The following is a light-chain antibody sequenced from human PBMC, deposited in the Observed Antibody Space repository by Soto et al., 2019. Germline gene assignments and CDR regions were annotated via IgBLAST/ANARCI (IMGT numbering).Light chain of an antibody. Sequence: QSVLTQPPSASGSPGQSVTISCTGASTDIGGYNYVSWYQQHPGKAPKLIIYEVTKRPSGVPDRFSGSKSGNTASLTVSGLQAEDEADYYCSSYAGNNNVVFGGGTQLTVL. CDR2: EVT. J-gene: IGLJ2*01. V-gene: IGLV2-8*01. CDR1: STDIGGYNY. CDR3: SSYAGNNNVV.